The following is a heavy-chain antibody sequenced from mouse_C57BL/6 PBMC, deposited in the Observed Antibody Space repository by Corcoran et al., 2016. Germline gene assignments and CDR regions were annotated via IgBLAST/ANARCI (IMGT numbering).Heavy chain of an antibody. CDR1: GYTFTDYY. CDR2: INPNNGGT. Sequence: EVQLQQSGPGLVKPGASVKISCKASGYTFTDYYMNWVKQSHGKSLEWIGDINPNNGGTAYNQKFKGKATLTVDKSSSTAYMELRSLTSEDSAVYYCARSGFYWYLDVWGTGTTVTVSS. CDR3: ARSGFYWYLDV. J-gene: IGHJ1*03. V-gene: IGHV1-26*01.